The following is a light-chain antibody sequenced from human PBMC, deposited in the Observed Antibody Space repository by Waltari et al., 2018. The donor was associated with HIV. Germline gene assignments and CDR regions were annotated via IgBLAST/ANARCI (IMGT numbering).Light chain of an antibody. CDR2: WAS. CDR1: QSVLYSSNNKNY. CDR3: QQHDSTWT. J-gene: IGKJ1*01. V-gene: IGKV4-1*01. Sequence: DIVMTQSPDFLAVSLGERATINCKSSQSVLYSSNNKNYLTWYQQKPGQPPRLLIYWASTRESGVPDRFSCSGSGTDFTLTISSLQAEDVAVYYCQQHDSTWTFGQGTKVEIK.